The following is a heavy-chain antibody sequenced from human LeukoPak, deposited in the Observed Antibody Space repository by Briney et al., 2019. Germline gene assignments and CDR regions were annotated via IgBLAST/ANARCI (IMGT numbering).Heavy chain of an antibody. CDR1: GGSFSGYY. CDR2: IYYSGST. Sequence: KPSETLSLTCAVYGGSFSGYYWSWIRQPPGKGLEWIGYIYYSGSTNYNPSLKSRVTISVDTSKNQFSLKLSSVTAADTAVYYCARNEAVAAAFDPWGQGTLVTVSS. V-gene: IGHV4-59*01. J-gene: IGHJ5*02. D-gene: IGHD6-13*01. CDR3: ARNEAVAAAFDP.